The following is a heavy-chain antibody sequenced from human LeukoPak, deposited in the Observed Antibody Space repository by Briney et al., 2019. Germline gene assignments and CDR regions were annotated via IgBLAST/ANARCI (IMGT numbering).Heavy chain of an antibody. CDR3: ATRIAAAGPSPYYFDY. CDR1: GGSISSYN. V-gene: IGHV4-59*01. J-gene: IGHJ4*02. D-gene: IGHD6-13*01. Sequence: SETLSLTCTVSGGSISSYNWSWIRQPPGKGLEWIGYIYYSGSTNYNPSLKSRVTISVDTSKNQFSLKLSSVTAADTAVYYCATRIAAAGPSPYYFDYWGQGTLVTVSS. CDR2: IYYSGST.